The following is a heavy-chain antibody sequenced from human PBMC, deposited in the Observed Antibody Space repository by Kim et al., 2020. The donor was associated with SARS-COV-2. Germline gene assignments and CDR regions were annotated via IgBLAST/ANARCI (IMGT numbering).Heavy chain of an antibody. D-gene: IGHD2-2*01. Sequence: DSVKGRFTISRDNAKNSLYLQMNSLRAEDTAVYYCARISLYCSSTSCYPIWGQGTLVTVSS. CDR3: ARISLYCSSTSCYPI. V-gene: IGHV3-21*01. J-gene: IGHJ4*02.